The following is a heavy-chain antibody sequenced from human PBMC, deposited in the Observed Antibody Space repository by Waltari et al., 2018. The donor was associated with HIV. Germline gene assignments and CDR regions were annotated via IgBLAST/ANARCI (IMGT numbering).Heavy chain of an antibody. V-gene: IGHV3-30-3*01. J-gene: IGHJ4*02. CDR2: ISYDGSNK. CDR1: GFTFSSYA. D-gene: IGHD5-18*01. CDR3: ASPPLAGQLWHFDY. Sequence: QVQLVESGGGVVQPGRSLRLSCAASGFTFSSYAMPWVRQAPGKGLEWVAVISYDGSNKYYADSVKGRFTISRDNSKNTLYLQMNSLRAEDTAVYYCASPPLAGQLWHFDYWGQGTLVTVSS.